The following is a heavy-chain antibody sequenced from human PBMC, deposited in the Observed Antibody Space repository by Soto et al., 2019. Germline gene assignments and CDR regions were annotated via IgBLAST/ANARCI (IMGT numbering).Heavy chain of an antibody. Sequence: QVQLQESGPGLVKPSGTLSLTCAVSCDSISSGNWWSWVRQPPGKGLEWIGEGYHSGTTNYTPSLKSRVTISVDKSKNQCSLRLNSVTAADTAVYYWARRVNWNGFDYWGQGTLVTVSS. V-gene: IGHV4-4*02. CDR3: ARRVNWNGFDY. CDR1: CDSISSGNW. CDR2: GYHSGTT. D-gene: IGHD1-20*01. J-gene: IGHJ4*02.